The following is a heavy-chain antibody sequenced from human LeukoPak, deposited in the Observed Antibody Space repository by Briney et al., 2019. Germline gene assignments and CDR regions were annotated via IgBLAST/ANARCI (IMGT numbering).Heavy chain of an antibody. Sequence: PGGSLTLSCSAAGFTVGDNYMSWVRQAPGKGLEWVSDFYSGGSKYYADSVKGRFTIEKDNSKNTLFLQMNSLRAEDTALYCGAGVQPYYGSGGFSFDFCGQGTLVTVSS. D-gene: IGHD3-22*01. CDR3: AGVQPYYGSGGFSFDF. J-gene: IGHJ4*02. CDR2: FYSGGSK. V-gene: IGHV3-66*01. CDR1: GFTVGDNY.